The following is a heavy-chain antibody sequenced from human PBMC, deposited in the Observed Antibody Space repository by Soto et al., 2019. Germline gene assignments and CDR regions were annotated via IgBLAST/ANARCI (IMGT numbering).Heavy chain of an antibody. CDR2: ISGGGGRI. J-gene: IGHJ4*02. D-gene: IGHD2-2*01. CDR1: GFTFSNYD. V-gene: IGHV3-23*01. Sequence: EVQLFESGAGLVQPGGSLRLSCAASGFTFSNYDMSWVRQAACKGLEWVSTISGGGGRIYYADSVKGRFTISRDNSKNTLYMQMNRLRAEDTAVYYCAKRPASLVCFDYWGQGTLVTVSS. CDR3: AKRPASLVCFDY.